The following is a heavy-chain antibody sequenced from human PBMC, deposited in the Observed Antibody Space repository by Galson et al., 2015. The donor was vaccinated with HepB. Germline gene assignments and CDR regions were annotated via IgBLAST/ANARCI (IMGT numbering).Heavy chain of an antibody. CDR3: ARDRPNFDY. CDR1: EFTFSNCV. Sequence: SLRLSCAASEFTFSNCVMSWVRQAPGKGLEWVSSISTSGGRTFYADSVKGRFTISRDDSKNTLYLQMNSLRAEDTAIYYCARDRPNFDYWGQGTLVTVSS. CDR2: ISTSGGRT. J-gene: IGHJ4*02. V-gene: IGHV3-23*01.